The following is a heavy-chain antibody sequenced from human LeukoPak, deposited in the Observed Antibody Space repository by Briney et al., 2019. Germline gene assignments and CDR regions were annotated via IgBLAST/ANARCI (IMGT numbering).Heavy chain of an antibody. CDR3: ARGSRRSYFSDY. CDR1: GGSISSNNYF. Sequence: SETLSLTCTVSGGSISSNNYFWGWIRQPPGKGLDWIGSIYDSGSTYYNPSLKSRVTISVDTSKNQFSLKLSSVTAADTAVYYCARGSRRSYFSDYWGQGTLVTVSS. V-gene: IGHV4-39*07. J-gene: IGHJ4*02. CDR2: IYDSGST. D-gene: IGHD1-26*01.